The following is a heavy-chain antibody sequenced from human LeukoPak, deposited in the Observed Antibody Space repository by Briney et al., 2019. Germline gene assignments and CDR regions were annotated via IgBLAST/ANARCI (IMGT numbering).Heavy chain of an antibody. D-gene: IGHD5-12*01. Sequence: SETLSLTCTVSGGSISSGGYYWSWIRQHPGKGLEWIGYIYYSGSTYYNPSLKSRVTISVDTSKNQFSLKPSSVTAADTAVYYCARGPRGYSGYDNNFDYWGQGTLVTVSS. CDR2: IYYSGST. V-gene: IGHV4-31*03. CDR3: ARGPRGYSGYDNNFDY. CDR1: GGSISSGGYY. J-gene: IGHJ4*02.